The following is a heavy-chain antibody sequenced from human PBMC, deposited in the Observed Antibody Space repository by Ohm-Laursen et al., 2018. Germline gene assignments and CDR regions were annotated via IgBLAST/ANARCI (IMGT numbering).Heavy chain of an antibody. V-gene: IGHV3-21*01. CDR2: ISSTSSYI. J-gene: IGHJ4*02. Sequence: GSLRLSCAASGFTFSSYSMNWVRQAPGKGLEWVSSISSTSSYIYYADSVKGRFTISRDNAKNSLYLQMNSLRAEDTAVYYCASATDYYDSSGYYYGNFDYWGQGTLVTVSS. CDR1: GFTFSSYS. D-gene: IGHD3-22*01. CDR3: ASATDYYDSSGYYYGNFDY.